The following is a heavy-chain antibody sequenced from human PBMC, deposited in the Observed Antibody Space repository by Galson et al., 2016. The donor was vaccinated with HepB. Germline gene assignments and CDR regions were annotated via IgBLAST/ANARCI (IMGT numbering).Heavy chain of an antibody. CDR3: ASLGATGGFDN. D-gene: IGHD1-26*01. Sequence: SETLSLTCTVSGDSISYGGDYYWNWIRQPPGKGLEWMGYVFYTGTTNYNPSLKSRVTISVDTSKRHFSLRLNSVTAADTAVYFCASLGATGGFDNWGQGTLVTVSS. J-gene: IGHJ4*02. CDR2: VFYTGTT. CDR1: GDSISYGGDYY. V-gene: IGHV4-61*03.